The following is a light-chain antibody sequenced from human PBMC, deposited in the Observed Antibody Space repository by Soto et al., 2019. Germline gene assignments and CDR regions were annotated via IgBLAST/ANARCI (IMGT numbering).Light chain of an antibody. CDR3: SSYTSSSTLKV. J-gene: IGLJ2*01. Sequence: QSALTQPASVSGSPGQSITISCTGTSSDVGGYNYVSWYQQHPGKAPKLMIYDVSNRPSGVSNRFPGSKSGNTASLTISGLPAEDEADYYCSSYTSSSTLKVFGGGTQLTVL. CDR2: DVS. V-gene: IGLV2-14*01. CDR1: SSDVGGYNY.